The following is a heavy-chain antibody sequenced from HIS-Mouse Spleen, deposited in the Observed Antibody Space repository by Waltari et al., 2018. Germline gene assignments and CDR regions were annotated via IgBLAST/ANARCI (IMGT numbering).Heavy chain of an antibody. CDR3: AREIPYSSSWYDWYFDL. CDR1: GGSISSSSYY. D-gene: IGHD6-13*01. V-gene: IGHV4-39*07. Sequence: QLQLQESGPGLVKPSETLSLTCTVSGGSISSSSYYWGWIRPPPGQGLEWIGSIYYSGGTSYNPSLKGRVTISVDKSKNQFSLKLSSVTAADTAVYYWAREIPYSSSWYDWYFDLWGRGTLVTVSS. CDR2: IYYSGGT. J-gene: IGHJ2*01.